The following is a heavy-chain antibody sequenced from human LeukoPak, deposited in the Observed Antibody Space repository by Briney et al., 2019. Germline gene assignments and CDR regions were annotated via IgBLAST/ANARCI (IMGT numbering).Heavy chain of an antibody. Sequence: ASVKASCKASGYTFTGYYMHWVRQAPGQGLEWMGRINPNSGGTNYAQKFQGRVTMTRDTSISTAYMELSRLRSDDTAVYYCARDTSSSWSYYYYYYMDVWGKGTTVTVSS. V-gene: IGHV1-2*06. CDR1: GYTFTGYY. D-gene: IGHD6-13*01. CDR3: ARDTSSSWSYYYYYYMDV. J-gene: IGHJ6*03. CDR2: INPNSGGT.